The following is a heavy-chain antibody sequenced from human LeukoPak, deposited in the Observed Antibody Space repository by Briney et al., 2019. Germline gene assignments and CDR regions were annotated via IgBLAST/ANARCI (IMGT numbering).Heavy chain of an antibody. J-gene: IGHJ6*03. D-gene: IGHD2-2*02. CDR2: MNPNSGNT. CDR1: GYTFTSYD. V-gene: IGHV1-8*03. Sequence: ASVKVSCKASGYTFTSYDINWVRQATGQGLEWMGWMNPNSGNTGYAQKFQGRVTITRNTSISTAYMELSSLRSEDTAVYYCARGSVYCSSTSCYNLRRDYYMDVWGKGTTVTVSS. CDR3: ARGSVYCSSTSCYNLRRDYYMDV.